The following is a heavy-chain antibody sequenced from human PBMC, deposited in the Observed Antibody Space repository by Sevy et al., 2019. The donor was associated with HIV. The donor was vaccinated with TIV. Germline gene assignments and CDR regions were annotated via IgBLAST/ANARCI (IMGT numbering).Heavy chain of an antibody. V-gene: IGHV4-59*13. Sequence: SEILSLTCTVSGGSIRRYYWSWIRQPPGKGLEWIGYIYNSGNTNYNPSLKSRVTISVDTSKNQFSLRLSSVTAADTAVYYCARVFDSEGAFDLWGQGTMVTVSS. D-gene: IGHD2-21*01. J-gene: IGHJ3*01. CDR2: IYNSGNT. CDR1: GGSIRRYY. CDR3: ARVFDSEGAFDL.